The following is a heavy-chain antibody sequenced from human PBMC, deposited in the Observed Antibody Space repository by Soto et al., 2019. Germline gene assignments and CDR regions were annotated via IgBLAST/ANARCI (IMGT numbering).Heavy chain of an antibody. Sequence: GGSLRLSCAASGFTFSSYSMNWVRQAPGKGLEWVSSISSSSSYIYYADSVKGRFTISRDNAKNSLYLQMNSLRAEDTAVYYCARCLKPKRFLAPTHYGMDVWGQGTTVTVSS. CDR2: ISSSSSYI. D-gene: IGHD3-3*01. CDR3: ARCLKPKRFLAPTHYGMDV. V-gene: IGHV3-21*01. CDR1: GFTFSSYS. J-gene: IGHJ6*02.